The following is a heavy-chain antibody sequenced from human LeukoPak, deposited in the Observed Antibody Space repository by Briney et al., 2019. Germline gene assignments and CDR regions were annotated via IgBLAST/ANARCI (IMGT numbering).Heavy chain of an antibody. Sequence: GGSLRLSCAASEFTFSNYWMHWVRQAPGKGLVWVSRINSDGSRASYADSVRGRFTISRDNAKNTLYLQMNSLRAEDTAVYYCASDMGIAAAGTGYWGQGTLVTVSS. CDR2: INSDGSRA. D-gene: IGHD6-13*01. CDR1: EFTFSNYW. V-gene: IGHV3-74*01. CDR3: ASDMGIAAAGTGY. J-gene: IGHJ4*02.